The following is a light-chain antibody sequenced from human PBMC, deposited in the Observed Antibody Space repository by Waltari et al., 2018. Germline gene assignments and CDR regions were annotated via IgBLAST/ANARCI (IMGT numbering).Light chain of an antibody. J-gene: IGKJ4*01. CDR1: HGILDGSNNRNS. Sequence: DIVMTQSPDSLAVSLGDRATTNCKSSHGILDGSNNRNSLAWYQQKPGQSPNLLLYWASTRESGVPDRFSGSGSGTDFSLTISSLQAEDVAVYYCQQYYRVPLTFGGGTKIEIK. V-gene: IGKV4-1*01. CDR3: QQYYRVPLT. CDR2: WAS.